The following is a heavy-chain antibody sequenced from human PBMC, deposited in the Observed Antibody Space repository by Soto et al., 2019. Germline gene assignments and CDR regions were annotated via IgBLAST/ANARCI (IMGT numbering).Heavy chain of an antibody. CDR2: IYYSGST. CDR1: GGSVSSGSYY. J-gene: IGHJ4*02. D-gene: IGHD6-13*01. CDR3: ASLGAAAAPLISFYD. Sequence: SETLSLTCTVSGGSVSSGSYYWSWIRQPPGKGLEWIGYIYYSGSTNYNPSLKSRVTISVDTSKNQFSLKLSSVTAADTAVYYCASLGAAAAPLISFYDWGQGTLVTVSS. V-gene: IGHV4-61*01.